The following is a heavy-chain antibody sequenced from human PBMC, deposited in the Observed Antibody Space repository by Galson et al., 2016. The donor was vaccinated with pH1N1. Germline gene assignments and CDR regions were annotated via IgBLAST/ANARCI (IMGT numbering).Heavy chain of an antibody. D-gene: IGHD2-2*01. J-gene: IGHJ4*02. CDR1: GFTFSSYG. Sequence: SLRLSCAASGFTFSSYGMHWVRQAPGKGLEWVTIISYGGSNKYYAGSVKGRFTISRDNSKNTLYLQMNSLGAEDTAVYYCAKDQSPFWRVVIPAADPQYFDYWGQGVRVIVSS. CDR3: AKDQSPFWRVVIPAADPQYFDY. CDR2: ISYGGSNK. V-gene: IGHV3-30*18.